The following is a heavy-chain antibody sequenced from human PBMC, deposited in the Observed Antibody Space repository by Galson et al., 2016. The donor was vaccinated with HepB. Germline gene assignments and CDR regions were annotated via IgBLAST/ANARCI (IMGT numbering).Heavy chain of an antibody. J-gene: IGHJ4*02. CDR1: GFTFSTYA. V-gene: IGHV3-23*01. CDR2: ICNSGGIT. Sequence: SLRLSCAASGFTFSTYAMGCVRQAPGKGQECVSAICNSGGITYYADSVKGRFTISRDNSKDTLYLQMNSLRVEDTALYYCVKEFVATGAVVGDYWGQGALVSASS. CDR3: VKEFVATGAVVGDY. D-gene: IGHD2-21*01.